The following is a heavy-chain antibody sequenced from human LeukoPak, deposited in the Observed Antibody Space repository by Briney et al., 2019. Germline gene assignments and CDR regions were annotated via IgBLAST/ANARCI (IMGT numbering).Heavy chain of an antibody. CDR1: GLTFSTYA. Sequence: PGGSLRLSCAASGLTFSTYAMSWVRQAPGKGLEWVSTITHSGDSTYYAASVRGRFTISRDNSKNTLYLQMNSLRAEDTAVYYCAKDLILWGQGTLVTVSS. J-gene: IGHJ4*02. CDR3: AKDLIL. D-gene: IGHD3-22*01. V-gene: IGHV3-23*01. CDR2: ITHSGDST.